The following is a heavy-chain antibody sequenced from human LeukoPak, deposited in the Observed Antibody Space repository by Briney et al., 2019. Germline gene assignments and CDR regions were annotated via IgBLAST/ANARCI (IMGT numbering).Heavy chain of an antibody. CDR2: IYSGDSDT. J-gene: IGHJ4*02. Sequence: GESLKISCKGSGYSFTSYWIGWVRPMPGKGLEWMGIIYSGDSDTRYSPSFQGQVTISADKSISTAYLQWSSLKASDTAMYYCARHNEAAGFDYWGQGTLVTVSS. D-gene: IGHD6-13*01. CDR1: GYSFTSYW. CDR3: ARHNEAAGFDY. V-gene: IGHV5-51*01.